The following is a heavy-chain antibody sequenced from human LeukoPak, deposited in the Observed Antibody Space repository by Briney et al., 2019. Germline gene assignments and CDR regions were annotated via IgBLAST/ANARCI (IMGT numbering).Heavy chain of an antibody. CDR1: GFTFSSYS. J-gene: IGHJ4*02. V-gene: IGHV3-48*01. CDR2: ISSSSSTI. CDR3: ARTREWELLTGSAHDY. Sequence: GSLRLSCAASGFTFSSYSMNWVRQAPGKGLEWVSYISSSSSTIYYADSVKGRFTISRDNAKNSLYLQMNSLRAEDTALYYCARTREWELLTGSAHDYWGQGTLVTVSS. D-gene: IGHD1-26*01.